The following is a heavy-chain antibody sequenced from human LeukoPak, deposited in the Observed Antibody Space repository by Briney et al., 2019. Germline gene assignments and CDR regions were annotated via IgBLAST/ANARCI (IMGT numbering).Heavy chain of an antibody. D-gene: IGHD6-19*01. V-gene: IGHV3-23*01. CDR3: AKDLSEKSIAVAGTL. CDR2: IDYSGGST. Sequence: GGSLRLSCTASGFTLSSYEMSWIRQAPGKGLEWVSSIDYSGGSTYYADSVKGRFTISRDNSKNTLYLQMNSLRAEDTAVYYCAKDLSEKSIAVAGTLWGQGTMVTVSS. J-gene: IGHJ3*01. CDR1: GFTLSSYE.